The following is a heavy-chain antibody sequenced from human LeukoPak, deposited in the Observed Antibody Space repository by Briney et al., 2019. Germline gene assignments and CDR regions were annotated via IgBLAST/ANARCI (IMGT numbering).Heavy chain of an antibody. CDR1: GFTFSSYS. CDR2: ISSSSSTI. J-gene: IGHJ4*02. Sequence: PGGSLRLSCAASGFTFSSYSMNWVRQAPGKGLEWVSYISSSSSTIYYADSVKGRFSISRDNAKNSLYLQMNSLRAEDTAVYYCAREGLPQEFCFDYWGQGTLVTVSS. D-gene: IGHD2/OR15-2a*01. V-gene: IGHV3-48*04. CDR3: AREGLPQEFCFDY.